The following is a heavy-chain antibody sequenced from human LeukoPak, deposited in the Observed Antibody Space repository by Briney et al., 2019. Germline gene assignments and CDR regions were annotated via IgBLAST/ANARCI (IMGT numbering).Heavy chain of an antibody. CDR1: GGTFSSYT. J-gene: IGHJ6*03. V-gene: IGHV1-69*05. D-gene: IGHD4-23*01. CDR2: IIPIFGTT. Sequence: SVKVSCKASGGTFSSYTINWVRQAPGQGLEWMGGIIPIFGTTNYAQKFQGRVTITTDESTSTAYLELSSLKSEDTAVYYCARIVGEGPAYGGNFQPHYYYYYYMDVWGKGTTVTVSS. CDR3: ARIVGEGPAYGGNFQPHYYYYYYMDV.